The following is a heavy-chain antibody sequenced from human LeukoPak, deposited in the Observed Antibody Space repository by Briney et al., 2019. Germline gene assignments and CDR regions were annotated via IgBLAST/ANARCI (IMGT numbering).Heavy chain of an antibody. CDR1: GFTFSSYG. CDR2: ISYDGSNK. CDR3: SAATLINYYYYYGMDV. J-gene: IGHJ6*02. V-gene: IGHV3-30*03. Sequence: QPGRSLRLSCAASGFTFSSYGMHWVRQAPGKGLEWVAVISYDGSNKYYAGSVKGRFTISRDNSRNTLYLQMNSLRAEDTAVYYCSAATLINYYYYYGMDVWGQGTTVTVSS. D-gene: IGHD2-15*01.